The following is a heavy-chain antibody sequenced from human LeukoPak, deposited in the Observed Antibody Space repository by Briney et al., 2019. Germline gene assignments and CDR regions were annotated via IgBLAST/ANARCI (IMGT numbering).Heavy chain of an antibody. J-gene: IGHJ4*02. Sequence: GGSLRLSCAASGFTFDDYAMHWVRQAPGKGLEWVSGISWNSGSIGYADSVKGRFTISRDNAKNSLYLQMNSLRAEDTALYYCAKDFDERVAGLGGPFDYWGQGTLVTVSS. CDR1: GFTFDDYA. D-gene: IGHD6-19*01. V-gene: IGHV3-9*01. CDR2: ISWNSGSI. CDR3: AKDFDERVAGLGGPFDY.